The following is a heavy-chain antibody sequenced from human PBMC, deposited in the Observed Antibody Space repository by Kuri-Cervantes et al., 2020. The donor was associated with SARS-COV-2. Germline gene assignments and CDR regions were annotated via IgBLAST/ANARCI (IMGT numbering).Heavy chain of an antibody. CDR3: AREMISSMTMYGVVFTRNWFDP. V-gene: IGHV4-39*02. J-gene: IGHJ5*02. CDR1: GGSISSGSYG. CDR2: IYDSEST. Sequence: GSLRLSCTVSGGSISSGSYGWGWIRQPPGTGLEWFGCIYDSESTYYNPSLKSRVTISVDTSKNQFSLKLSSVTAADTAVYYCAREMISSMTMYGVVFTRNWFDPWGQGTLVTVSS. D-gene: IGHD3-3*01.